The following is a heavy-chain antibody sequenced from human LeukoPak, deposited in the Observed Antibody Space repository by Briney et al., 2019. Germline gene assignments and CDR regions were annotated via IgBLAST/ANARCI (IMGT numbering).Heavy chain of an antibody. V-gene: IGHV1-46*01. CDR1: GYTFTSYY. Sequence: GASVKVSCKASGYTFTSYYMHWVRQARGQGLEWMGIINPSCGSTSYAQKFQGRVTMTRDMSTSTVYMELSSLRSEDTAVYYCARARGSSLAYGYWGQGTLVTVSS. J-gene: IGHJ4*02. CDR3: ARARGSSLAYGY. CDR2: INPSCGST. D-gene: IGHD1-26*01.